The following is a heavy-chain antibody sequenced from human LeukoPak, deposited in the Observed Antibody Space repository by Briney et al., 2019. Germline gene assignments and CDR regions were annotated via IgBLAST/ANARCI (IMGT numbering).Heavy chain of an antibody. CDR3: ARGAYCGGDCSPSRHYYFDY. J-gene: IGHJ4*02. V-gene: IGHV4-59*01. Sequence: SETLSLTCTVSGGSISSYYWSWIRQPPGKGLEWIGYIYYSGSTNYNPSLKSRVTISVDTSKNQFSLKLSSVTAADTAVYYCARGAYCGGDCSPSRHYYFDYWGQGTLVTVSS. D-gene: IGHD2-21*02. CDR1: GGSISSYY. CDR2: IYYSGST.